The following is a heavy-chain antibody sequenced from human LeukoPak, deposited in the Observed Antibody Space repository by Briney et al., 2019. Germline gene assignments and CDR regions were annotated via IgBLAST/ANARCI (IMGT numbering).Heavy chain of an antibody. Sequence: GGSLRLSCAASGFTFSDYYMSWIRQAPGKGLEWVSYISSRGSPIYYADSVKGRFTISRDNAKDSLYLQMNSLRAEDTAVYYCAIGYFDWSSSQFDYWGQGTLVTVSS. V-gene: IGHV3-11*04. J-gene: IGHJ4*02. CDR3: AIGYFDWSSSQFDY. CDR2: ISSRGSPI. CDR1: GFTFSDYY. D-gene: IGHD3-9*01.